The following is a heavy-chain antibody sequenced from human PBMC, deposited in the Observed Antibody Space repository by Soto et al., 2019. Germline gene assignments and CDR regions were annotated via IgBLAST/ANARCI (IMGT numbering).Heavy chain of an antibody. Sequence: QVQLVESGGGVVQPGRSLRLSCAASGFTFSSYAMYWVRQAPGKGLEWVAVISYDGNNKYYADSVKGRFTISRDNSKTTLFLSMNSQRAEDTAVYYCARAGCDGGSCYTLVGLRYGMDVWGQGTTVTVSS. V-gene: IGHV3-30-3*01. J-gene: IGHJ6*02. D-gene: IGHD2-15*01. CDR1: GFTFSSYA. CDR3: ARAGCDGGSCYTLVGLRYGMDV. CDR2: ISYDGNNK.